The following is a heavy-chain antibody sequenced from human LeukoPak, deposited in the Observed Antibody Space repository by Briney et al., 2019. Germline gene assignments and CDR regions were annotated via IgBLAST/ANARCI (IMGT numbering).Heavy chain of an antibody. D-gene: IGHD3-22*01. J-gene: IGHJ4*02. Sequence: GGSLRLSCAASGFTVSSNYMSWVRQAPGKGLEWVSVIYSGGSTYYADSVKGRFTISRDNFKNTLYLQMNSLRAEDTAVYYCVREYDSSGCYYFDYWGQGTLVTVSS. CDR3: VREYDSSGCYYFDY. CDR1: GFTVSSNY. V-gene: IGHV3-66*01. CDR2: IYSGGST.